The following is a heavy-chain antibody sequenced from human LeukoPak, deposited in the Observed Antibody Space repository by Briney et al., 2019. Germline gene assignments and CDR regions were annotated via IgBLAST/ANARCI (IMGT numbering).Heavy chain of an antibody. Sequence: PSETLSLTCAVSGYSISSGYYWSWIRQPPGKGLEWIGYIYYSGSTNYNPSLKSRVTISVDTSKNQFSLKLSSVTAADTAVYYCASTAMGFKYDYYGSGPLDYWGQGTLVTVSS. CDR3: ASTAMGFKYDYYGSGPLDY. V-gene: IGHV4-61*01. D-gene: IGHD3-10*01. CDR1: GYSISSGYY. CDR2: IYYSGST. J-gene: IGHJ4*02.